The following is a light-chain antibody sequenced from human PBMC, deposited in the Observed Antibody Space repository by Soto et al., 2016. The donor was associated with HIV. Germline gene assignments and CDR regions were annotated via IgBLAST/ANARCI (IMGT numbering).Light chain of an antibody. J-gene: IGLJ3*02. V-gene: IGLV3-21*03. CDR3: QVWDSSSDHWV. CDR2: DDD. Sequence: SYVLPQPPSVSVAPGKTARITCGGNDIGSKSVHWYQQKPGQAPVLVVYDDDDRPSGIPERFSGSSSGNTATLTISRVEIGDEADYYCQVWDSSSDHWVFGRGTKLTVL. CDR1: DIGSKS.